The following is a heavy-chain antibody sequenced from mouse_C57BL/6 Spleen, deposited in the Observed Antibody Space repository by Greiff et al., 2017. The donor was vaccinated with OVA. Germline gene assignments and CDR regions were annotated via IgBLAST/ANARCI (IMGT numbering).Heavy chain of an antibody. CDR1: GYTFTSYW. V-gene: IGHV1-50*01. J-gene: IGHJ2*01. CDR3: ARYLREHEYYFDY. Sequence: VQLQQPGAELVKPGASVKLSCKASGYTFTSYWMQWVKQRPGQGLEWIGEIDPSDSYTNYNQKFKGKATLTVDTSSSTAYMQLSSLTSEDSAVYYCARYLREHEYYFDYWGQGTTLTVSS. CDR2: IDPSDSYT.